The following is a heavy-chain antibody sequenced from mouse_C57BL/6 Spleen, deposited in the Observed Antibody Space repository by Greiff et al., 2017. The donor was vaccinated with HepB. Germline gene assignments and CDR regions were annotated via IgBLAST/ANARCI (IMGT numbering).Heavy chain of an antibody. CDR2: IYPGDGDT. J-gene: IGHJ4*01. CDR1: GYAFSSSW. Sequence: QVQLQQSGPELVKPGASVKISCKASGYAFSSSWMNWVKQRPGKGLEWIGRIYPGDGDTNYNGKFKGKATLTADKSSSTAYMQLSSLTSEDSAVYFCAEFYYGSSLYYAMDYWGQGTSVTVSS. D-gene: IGHD1-1*01. V-gene: IGHV1-82*01. CDR3: AEFYYGSSLYYAMDY.